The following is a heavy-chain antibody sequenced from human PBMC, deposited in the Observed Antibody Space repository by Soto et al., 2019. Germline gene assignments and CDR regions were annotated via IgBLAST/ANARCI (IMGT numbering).Heavy chain of an antibody. Sequence: SGPTLVNPTPPLTLTCTFSGFSLSNTGMTVGWNRQPPGKALEWLALIYWHDDKRYNPSLKNRLTIAKDTSKNQVVLTLTNVGPVDTATYYCARSRFEILTGPFDSWGQGTLVTVSS. CDR1: GFSLSNTGMT. V-gene: IGHV2-5*01. J-gene: IGHJ5*01. D-gene: IGHD3-9*01. CDR3: ARSRFEILTGPFDS. CDR2: IYWHDDK.